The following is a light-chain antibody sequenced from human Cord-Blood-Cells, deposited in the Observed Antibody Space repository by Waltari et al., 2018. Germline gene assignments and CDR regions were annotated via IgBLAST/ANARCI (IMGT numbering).Light chain of an antibody. CDR2: EGS. J-gene: IGLJ2*01. CDR1: SSDVGSYNL. Sequence: QSALTQPASVSGSPGQSIPISCTGTSSDVGSYNLVSCYQQHPGKAPKLMIYEGSKRPSGFSNRFSGSKSGNTASLTISGLQAEDEADYYCCSYAGSSTFDVVFGGGTKLTVL. V-gene: IGLV2-23*03. CDR3: CSYAGSSTFDVV.